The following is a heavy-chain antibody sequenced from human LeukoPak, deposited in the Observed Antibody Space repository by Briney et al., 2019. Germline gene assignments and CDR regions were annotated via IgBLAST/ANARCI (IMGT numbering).Heavy chain of an antibody. CDR3: AKWSGNRPLYYFDY. Sequence: PGTSLRLSCATSGFTFTCCGMHWVRQASGKGLEWVAAISSSDGNSKYYADSVKGRFTISRDNSKNTVYLQMNSLRADDTAVYYCAKWSGNRPLYYFDYWGQGTPVTVSS. J-gene: IGHJ4*02. D-gene: IGHD3-3*01. V-gene: IGHV3-30*18. CDR1: GFTFTCCG. CDR2: ISSSDGNSK.